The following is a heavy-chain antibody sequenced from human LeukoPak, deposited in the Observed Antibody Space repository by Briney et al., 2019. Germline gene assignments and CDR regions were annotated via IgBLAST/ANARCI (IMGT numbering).Heavy chain of an antibody. J-gene: IGHJ3*01. CDR1: GFSFSHTW. D-gene: IGHD1-26*01. CDR2: IKSKANGGEAT. Sequence: GGSLRLSCAGSGFSFSHTWMNWVRQAPGKGLEYIGRIKSKANGGEATEYAAAVTGRFFISRDDSASTLYLHLNSLKTEDTAVYYCATDRIVGASAFDVWGQGTMVTVSS. V-gene: IGHV3-15*01. CDR3: ATDRIVGASAFDV.